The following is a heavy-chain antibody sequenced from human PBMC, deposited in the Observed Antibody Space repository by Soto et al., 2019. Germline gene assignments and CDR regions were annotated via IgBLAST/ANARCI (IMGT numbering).Heavy chain of an antibody. Sequence: GASVKVSCMASGGTFSSYAISRVRQAPGQGLEWMGGIIPIFGTANYAQKFQGRVTITADESTSTAYMELSSLRSEDTAVYYCARDTGIAARRFDYWGQGTLVTVS. CDR3: ARDTGIAARRFDY. V-gene: IGHV1-69*13. J-gene: IGHJ4*02. D-gene: IGHD6-6*01. CDR1: GGTFSSYA. CDR2: IIPIFGTA.